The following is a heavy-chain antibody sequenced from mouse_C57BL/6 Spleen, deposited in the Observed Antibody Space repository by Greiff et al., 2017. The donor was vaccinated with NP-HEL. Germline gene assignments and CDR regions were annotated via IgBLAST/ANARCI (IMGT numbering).Heavy chain of an antibody. CDR1: GYTFTSYW. Sequence: QVQLQQPGAELVKPGASVKLSCKASGYTFTSYWMHWVKQRPGQGLEWIGMIHPNSGSTNYNEKFKSKATLTVDKSSSTAYMQLSSLTSEDSAVYYCARSGEERWYFDVWGTGTTVTVSS. J-gene: IGHJ1*03. V-gene: IGHV1-64*01. CDR2: IHPNSGST. D-gene: IGHD3-2*02. CDR3: ARSGEERWYFDV.